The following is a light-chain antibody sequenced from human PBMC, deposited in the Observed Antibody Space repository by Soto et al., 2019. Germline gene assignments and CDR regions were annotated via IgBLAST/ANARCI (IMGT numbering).Light chain of an antibody. CDR1: QSVTSN. J-gene: IGKJ5*01. Sequence: EVVLTQSPVILSVSPGESATLSCRASQSVTSNLAWYQQIPGQAPRRLVFHASFRATGIPARFSGSGSGTEFSLTISNLQSVDFVVFFCQQYNDWPPITFGQGTRLEIK. CDR2: HAS. V-gene: IGKV3-15*01. CDR3: QQYNDWPPIT.